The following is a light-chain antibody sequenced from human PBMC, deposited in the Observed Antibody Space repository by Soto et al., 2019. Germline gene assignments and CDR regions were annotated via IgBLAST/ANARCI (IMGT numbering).Light chain of an antibody. V-gene: IGLV2-14*01. CDR1: SSDFCVYDS. CDR3: SSFRDWNTLWI. Sequence: QSALTQPASVSGSPGQSITISCTGTSSDFCVYDSVSWYQQHPGKAPKLIIYGVTNRPSGVSNRFSGSKSGNTASLTVSGLQTEDEADYYCSSFRDWNTLWIFGGGTKVTVL. J-gene: IGLJ2*01. CDR2: GVT.